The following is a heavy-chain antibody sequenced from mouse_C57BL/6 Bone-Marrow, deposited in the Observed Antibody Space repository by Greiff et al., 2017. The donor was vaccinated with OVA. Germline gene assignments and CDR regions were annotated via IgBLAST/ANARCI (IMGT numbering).Heavy chain of an antibody. CDR2: INYDGSST. J-gene: IGHJ2*01. D-gene: IGHD3-3*01. CDR1: GFTFSDYY. CDR3: ARDRGLNYFDY. Sequence: EVKLVESEGGLVQPGSSMKLSCTASGFTFSDYYMAWVRPVPEKGLEWVANINYDGSSTYYLDSLKSRFIISRDNAKNILYLQMSSLNAEDTATYYCARDRGLNYFDYWGQGTTLTVSS. V-gene: IGHV5-16*01.